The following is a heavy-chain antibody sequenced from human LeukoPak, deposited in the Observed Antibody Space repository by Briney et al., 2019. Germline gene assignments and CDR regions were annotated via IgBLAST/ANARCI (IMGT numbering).Heavy chain of an antibody. J-gene: IGHJ4*02. CDR2: ISGSGGST. Sequence: GGSLRLSCAASGFTFSSYDMSWVRQTPGKGLEWVSAISGSGGSTYYADSVKGRFTISRDNSKNTLYLQMNSLRAEDTAVYYCAKAPVTTCSGAYCYPFDYWGQGTLVTVSS. D-gene: IGHD2-21*01. V-gene: IGHV3-23*01. CDR3: AKAPVTTCSGAYCYPFDY. CDR1: GFTFSSYD.